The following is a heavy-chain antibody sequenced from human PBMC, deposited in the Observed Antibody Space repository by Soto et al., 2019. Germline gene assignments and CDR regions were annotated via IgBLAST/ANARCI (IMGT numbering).Heavy chain of an antibody. Sequence: QVQLQESGPGLVKPSQTLSLTCTVSGASISSGGYYWGWIRQHPGKGLEWIGFIYYIGTSYYNPAIDSRITQSVDTSKNLFSLNLTSVTAADTTVYYCARVLRDVLSDRYYWYFDLWGRGTLVTVSS. CDR2: IYYIGTS. J-gene: IGHJ2*01. CDR3: ARVLRDVLSDRYYWYFDL. D-gene: IGHD3-16*02. CDR1: GASISSGGYY. V-gene: IGHV4-31*03.